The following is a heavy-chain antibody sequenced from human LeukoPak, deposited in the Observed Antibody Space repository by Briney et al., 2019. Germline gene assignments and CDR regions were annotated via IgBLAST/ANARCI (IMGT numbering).Heavy chain of an antibody. CDR1: GFSFSDYG. CDR3: VKGFNWYFDL. V-gene: IGHV3-33*06. Sequence: GGSLRLSCVASGFSFSDYGLHWARQAPGKGLEWVAVIWYDGSIKYYADSVKGRFTISRDNSRNTVYLQMNSLRVEDTAVYYCVKGFNWYFDLWGRGTLVTVSS. J-gene: IGHJ2*01. CDR2: IWYDGSIK.